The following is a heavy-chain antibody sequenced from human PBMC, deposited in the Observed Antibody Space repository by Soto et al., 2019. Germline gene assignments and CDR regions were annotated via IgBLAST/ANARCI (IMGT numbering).Heavy chain of an antibody. V-gene: IGHV4-39*01. J-gene: IGHJ5*02. D-gene: IGHD6-13*01. CDR2: IYYSGST. CDR1: GGSISSSSYY. Sequence: QLQLQESGPGLVKPSETLSLTCTVSGGSISSSSYYWGWIRQPPGKGLEWIGSIYYSGSTYYNPSLKSRGTISVDTSKNQFSLKLSSVTAADTAVYYCARHRIAAAVAYNWFDPWGQGTLVTVSS. CDR3: ARHRIAAAVAYNWFDP.